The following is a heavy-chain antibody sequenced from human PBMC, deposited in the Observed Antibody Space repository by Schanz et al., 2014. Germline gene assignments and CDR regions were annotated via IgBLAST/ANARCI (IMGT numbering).Heavy chain of an antibody. Sequence: QVQLVESGGGVVQPGRSLRLSCAASGFTFSNHGMHWVRQSPGKGLEWVALISYDGSSKNHADSVQGRFTISRDNSKNALYLQMDSLRAEDTAVYYCAKAGSGWSTAGYYYWGQGTLVAVSS. CDR2: ISYDGSSK. CDR3: AKAGSGWSTAGYYY. J-gene: IGHJ4*02. V-gene: IGHV3-33*06. CDR1: GFTFSNHG. D-gene: IGHD6-19*01.